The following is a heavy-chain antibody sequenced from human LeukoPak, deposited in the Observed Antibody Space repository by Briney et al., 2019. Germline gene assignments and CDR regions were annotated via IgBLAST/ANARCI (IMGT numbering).Heavy chain of an antibody. D-gene: IGHD3-22*01. CDR1: GGSFSGYY. CDR3: ARHSYYYDSSFDY. J-gene: IGHJ4*02. Sequence: SETLSLTCAVNGGSFSGYYWTWIRQPPGKGLEWIGEINHSGSTNYNPSLKSRVTISVDTSKNQFSLKLSSVTAADTAVYYCARHSYYYDSSFDYWGQGTLVTVSS. CDR2: INHSGST. V-gene: IGHV4-34*01.